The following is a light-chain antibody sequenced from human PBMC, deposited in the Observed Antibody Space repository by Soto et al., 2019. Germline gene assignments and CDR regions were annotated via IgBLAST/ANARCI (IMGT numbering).Light chain of an antibody. CDR1: QSVSTS. CDR2: DAS. J-gene: IGKJ1*01. Sequence: IVLTQSPVTLAVSPGESAVLSCRASQSVSTSLAWYQHKPGQAPRLFIYDASKRAPGIPARFTGSGSGTDFTLTISSLEPEDIAIYYCQVRDVWPSFGQGXKV. CDR3: QVRDVWPS. V-gene: IGKV3-11*01.